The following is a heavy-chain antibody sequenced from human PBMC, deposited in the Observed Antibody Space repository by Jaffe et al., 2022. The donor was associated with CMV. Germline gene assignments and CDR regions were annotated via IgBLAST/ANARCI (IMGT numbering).Heavy chain of an antibody. CDR3: ARVPQVGYDSSGYYHYYYYYMDV. D-gene: IGHD3-22*01. V-gene: IGHV4-34*01. CDR2: INHSGST. J-gene: IGHJ6*03. Sequence: QVQLQQWGAGLLKPSETLSLTCAVYGGSFSGYYWSWIRQPPGKGLEWIGEINHSGSTNYNPSLKSRVTISVDTSKNQFSLKLSSVTAADTAVYYCARVPQVGYDSSGYYHYYYYYMDVWGKGTTVTVSS. CDR1: GGSFSGYY.